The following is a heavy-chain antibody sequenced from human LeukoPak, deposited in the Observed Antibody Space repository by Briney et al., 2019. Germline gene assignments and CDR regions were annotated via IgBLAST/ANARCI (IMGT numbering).Heavy chain of an antibody. CDR1: GYTFTRYY. J-gene: IGHJ4*02. D-gene: IGHD1-20*01. CDR3: ARDEGIPGTTWGANFHY. Sequence: ASVKVSCKASGYTFTRYYMHWVRQAPGQGLEWMGIINPSAGSTVYAQKFQGRVTMTRDMSTSTVYMELSSLRCGDTALYYCARDEGIPGTTWGANFHYWGQGTLVTVSS. V-gene: IGHV1-46*01. CDR2: INPSAGST.